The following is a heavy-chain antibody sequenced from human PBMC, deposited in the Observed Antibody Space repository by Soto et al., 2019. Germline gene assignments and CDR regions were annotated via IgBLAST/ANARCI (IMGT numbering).Heavy chain of an antibody. CDR2: IIPILGIA. J-gene: IGHJ3*02. D-gene: IGHD5-12*01. CDR1: GGTFSSYP. Sequence: ASVKVSCKASGGTFSSYPISWVRQAPGQGLEWMGRIIPILGIANYAQKFQGRVTITADKSTSTAYMELSSLRSEDTAVYYCARGPRRGYSGYDVAVAGIRGAFDIWGQGTMVTVSS. CDR3: ARGPRRGYSGYDVAVAGIRGAFDI. V-gene: IGHV1-69*04.